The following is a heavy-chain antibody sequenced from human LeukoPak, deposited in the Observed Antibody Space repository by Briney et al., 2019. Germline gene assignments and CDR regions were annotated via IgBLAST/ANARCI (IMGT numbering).Heavy chain of an antibody. D-gene: IGHD1-14*01. CDR1: GGTFISYA. CDR3: AREETHHVYYGMDV. Sequence: SVKVSCKASGGTFISYAISWVRQAPGQGLEWMGGIIPIFGTANYAQKFQGRVTITADESTSTAYMELRSLRSDDTAVYYCAREETHHVYYGMDVWGQGTMVTVSS. V-gene: IGHV1-69*13. CDR2: IIPIFGTA. J-gene: IGHJ6*02.